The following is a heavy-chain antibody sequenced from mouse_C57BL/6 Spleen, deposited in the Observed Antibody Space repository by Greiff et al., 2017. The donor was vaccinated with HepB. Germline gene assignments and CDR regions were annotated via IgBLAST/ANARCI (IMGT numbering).Heavy chain of an antibody. CDR1: GFTFSSYA. V-gene: IGHV5-4*01. J-gene: IGHJ4*01. D-gene: IGHD2-4*01. CDR2: ISDGGSYT. Sequence: VQLKESGGGLVKPGGSLKLSCAASGFTFSSYAMSWVRQTPEKRLEWVATISDGGSYTYYPDNVKGRFTISRDNAKNNLYLQMSHLKSEDTAMYYCARERDDYDGGAMDYWGQGTSVTVSS. CDR3: ARERDDYDGGAMDY.